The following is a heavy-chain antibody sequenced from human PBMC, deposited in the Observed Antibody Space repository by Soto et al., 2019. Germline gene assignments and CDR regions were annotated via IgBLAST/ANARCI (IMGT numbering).Heavy chain of an antibody. V-gene: IGHV4-39*01. CDR2: IYYSGST. D-gene: IGHD3-3*01. Sequence: SETLSLTCTVSGGSISSSSYYWGWIRQPPGKGLEWIGSIYYSGSTYYNPSLKSRVTISVDTSKNQFSLKLSSVTAADTAVYYWARHVLAGRFLEWLPSGFDYWGQGTLVTVSS. CDR3: ARHVLAGRFLEWLPSGFDY. CDR1: GGSISSSSYY. J-gene: IGHJ4*02.